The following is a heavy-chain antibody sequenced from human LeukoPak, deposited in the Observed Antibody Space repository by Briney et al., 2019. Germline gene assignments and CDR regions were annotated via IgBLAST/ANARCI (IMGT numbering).Heavy chain of an antibody. Sequence: SETLSLTCAVYGGSFSGYYWSWIRQPPGKGLEWIGEINHSGSTNYNPSLKSRVTISVDTSKNQFSLKLSSVTAADTAVYYCARGPLFPYYDSSGYYYRRNWFDPWGQGTLVTVSS. CDR1: GGSFSGYY. J-gene: IGHJ5*02. D-gene: IGHD3-22*01. V-gene: IGHV4-34*01. CDR3: ARGPLFPYYDSSGYYYRRNWFDP. CDR2: INHSGST.